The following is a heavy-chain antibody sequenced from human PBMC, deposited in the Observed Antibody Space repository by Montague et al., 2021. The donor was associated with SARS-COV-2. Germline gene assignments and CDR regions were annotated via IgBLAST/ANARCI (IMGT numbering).Heavy chain of an antibody. Sequence: SETLSLTCTVSGGSISSNSYYWGWNRQLPGKGLEWDGSIYYSGSTYYXXXLKSRVTISVDTSKNQFSLKLSSVTAADTAVYYCARVGRQQLVRLSGMDVWGQGTTVTVSS. D-gene: IGHD6-13*01. J-gene: IGHJ6*02. CDR1: GGSISSNSYY. CDR2: IYYSGST. V-gene: IGHV4-39*07. CDR3: ARVGRQQLVRLSGMDV.